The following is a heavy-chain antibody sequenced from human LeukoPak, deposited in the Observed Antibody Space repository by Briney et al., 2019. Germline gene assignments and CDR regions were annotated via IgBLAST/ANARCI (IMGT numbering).Heavy chain of an antibody. CDR3: ATHLHARSALDS. J-gene: IGHJ4*02. CDR2: IKEDGREN. D-gene: IGHD2-2*01. Sequence: GGSLRLSCAASEFTFSSYSMNWVRQAPGKGLEWVANIKEDGRENYYVDSVKGRFTISRDNAKNSLSLQMNSLRAEDTAVYYCATHLHARSALDSWGQGTLVTVSS. V-gene: IGHV3-7*05. CDR1: EFTFSSYS.